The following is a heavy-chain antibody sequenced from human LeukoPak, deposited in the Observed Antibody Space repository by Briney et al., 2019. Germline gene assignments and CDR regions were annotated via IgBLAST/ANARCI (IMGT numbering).Heavy chain of an antibody. Sequence: ASVKVSCKASGYTFTSYGISWVRQAPGQGLEWMGWISAYNGNIHYAQKLQGRVTMTTDTSTSTAYMELRSLRSDDAAVYYCATNACGDYGNYWGQGTLVTVPS. V-gene: IGHV1-18*01. CDR3: ATNACGDYGNY. J-gene: IGHJ4*02. CDR1: GYTFTSYG. D-gene: IGHD4-17*01. CDR2: ISAYNGNI.